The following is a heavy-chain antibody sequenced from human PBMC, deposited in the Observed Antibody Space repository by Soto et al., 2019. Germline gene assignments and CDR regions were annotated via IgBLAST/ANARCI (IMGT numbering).Heavy chain of an antibody. CDR3: ARNINYGGSDY. D-gene: IGHD3-10*01. J-gene: IGHJ4*02. V-gene: IGHV3-48*02. Sequence: EVQLVESGGGLVQPGGSLRLSCAASGFTFSSYSMNWVRQAPGKGLEWVSYISSSSSAIFYADSVKGRFTISRDNAKNSLYLQMNSLRDDDTAVYYCARNINYGGSDYWGQGTLVTVSS. CDR1: GFTFSSYS. CDR2: ISSSSSAI.